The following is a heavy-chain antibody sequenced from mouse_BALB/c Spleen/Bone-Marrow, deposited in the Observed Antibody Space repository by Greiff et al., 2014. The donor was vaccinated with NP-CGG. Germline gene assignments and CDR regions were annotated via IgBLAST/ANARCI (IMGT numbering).Heavy chain of an antibody. Sequence: QVQLKESGAELVRPGTAVNVSCKASGYAFTNYLIEWGKQRPGQGLEWIGVINPGSGGANYNEKFKGKATLTADKSSSTAYMQLSSLTSDDSAVYFCARFGRYYFGYWGQGTTLTVSS. J-gene: IGHJ2*01. V-gene: IGHV1-54*01. CDR2: INPGSGGA. CDR3: ARFGRYYFGY. CDR1: GYAFTNYL.